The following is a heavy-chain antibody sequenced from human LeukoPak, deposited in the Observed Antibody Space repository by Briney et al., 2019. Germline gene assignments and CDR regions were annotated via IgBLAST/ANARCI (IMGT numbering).Heavy chain of an antibody. D-gene: IGHD6-19*01. V-gene: IGHV5-51*01. CDR3: ARQTSGWYGMDV. Sequence: GESLKISCKASGYSFTSYWLGWVRQMPGKGLEWMGIVYPGDSNTRYSPSFQGQVTISADKSITTAYLQWSSLEASDTAMYYCARQTSGWYGMDVWGQGTTVTVSS. J-gene: IGHJ6*02. CDR1: GYSFTSYW. CDR2: VYPGDSNT.